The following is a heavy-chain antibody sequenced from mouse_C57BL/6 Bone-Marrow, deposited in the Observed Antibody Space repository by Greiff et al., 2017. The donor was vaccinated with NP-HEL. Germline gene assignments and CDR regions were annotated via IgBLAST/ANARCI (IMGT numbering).Heavy chain of an antibody. CDR2: IHPNSGST. Sequence: ESGAELVKPGASVKLSCKASGYTFTSYWMHWVKQRPGQGLEWIGMIHPNSGSTNYNEKFKSKATLTVDKSSSTAYMQLSSLTSEDSAVYYCARSLYGYDGDWGQGTTLTVSS. CDR1: GYTFTSYW. J-gene: IGHJ2*01. V-gene: IGHV1-64*01. CDR3: ARSLYGYDGD. D-gene: IGHD2-2*01.